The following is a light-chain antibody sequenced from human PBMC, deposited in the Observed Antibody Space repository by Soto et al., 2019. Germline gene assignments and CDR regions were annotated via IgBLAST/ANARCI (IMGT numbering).Light chain of an antibody. CDR2: GAS. V-gene: IGKV3-20*01. CDR1: QSVSSSY. Sequence: EIVLTQSPGTLSLSPGERATLSCRASQSVSSSYLAWYQQKPGQAPRLLIYGASSRATGIPDRFSGTGSGTDFTLTINRVEPEDFAVFFCQQYGTSEIIFGQGTRLEI. J-gene: IGKJ5*01. CDR3: QQYGTSEII.